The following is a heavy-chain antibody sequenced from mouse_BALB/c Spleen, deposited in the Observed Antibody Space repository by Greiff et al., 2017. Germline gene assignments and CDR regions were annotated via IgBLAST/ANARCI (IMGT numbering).Heavy chain of an antibody. J-gene: IGHJ4*01. Sequence: VQLQQSGAELVKPGASVKLSCTASGFNIKDTYMHWVKQRPEQGLEWIGRIDPANGNTKYDPKFQGKATITADTSSNTAYLQLSSLTSEDTAVYYCASPTAYYAMDYWGQGTSVTVSS. CDR1: GFNIKDTY. D-gene: IGHD1-2*01. CDR3: ASPTAYYAMDY. V-gene: IGHV14-3*02. CDR2: IDPANGNT.